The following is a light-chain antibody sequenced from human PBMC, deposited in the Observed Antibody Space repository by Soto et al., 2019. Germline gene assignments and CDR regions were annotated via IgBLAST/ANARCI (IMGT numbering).Light chain of an antibody. CDR3: CSYAGSYTFYV. Sequence: ALTQPRSVSGSPGQSVTISCTGTSSDVGGYNYVSWYQQHPGKAPKLMIYDVSKRPSGVPDRFSGSKSGNTASRTISGLQAEDEADYYCCSYAGSYTFYVFGTGTKVTVL. CDR1: SSDVGGYNY. CDR2: DVS. J-gene: IGLJ1*01. V-gene: IGLV2-11*01.